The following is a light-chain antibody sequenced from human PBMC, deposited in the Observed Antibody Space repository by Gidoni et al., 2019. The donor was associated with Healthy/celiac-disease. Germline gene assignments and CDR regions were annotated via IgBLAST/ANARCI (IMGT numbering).Light chain of an antibody. V-gene: IGKV3-20*01. CDR2: GAS. CDR1: QAVSNSY. CDR3: QQYGSSSGA. Sequence: EIVLTQSPGTLSLSPGERATLSCRASQAVSNSYLAWYVQKPGQAPRLLIYGASNRATGTPDRFSGSGSGTDFTLTISRLEPEDFATYYCQQYGSSSGAFGQGTKVEIK. J-gene: IGKJ1*01.